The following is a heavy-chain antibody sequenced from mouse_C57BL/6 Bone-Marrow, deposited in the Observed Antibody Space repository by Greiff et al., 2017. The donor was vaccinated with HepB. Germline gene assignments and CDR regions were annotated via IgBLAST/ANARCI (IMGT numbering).Heavy chain of an antibody. J-gene: IGHJ3*01. CDR2: IYPGDGDT. V-gene: IGHV1-82*01. Sequence: QVQLQQSGPELVKPGASVKISCKASGYAFSSSWMNWVKQRPGKGLEWIGRIYPGDGDTTYHGKYKGKATLTADKSSSTAYMQLSSLTSEDSAVYFGARWDDGYYGAYWGQGTLVTVSA. CDR1: GYAFSSSW. D-gene: IGHD2-3*01. CDR3: ARWDDGYYGAY.